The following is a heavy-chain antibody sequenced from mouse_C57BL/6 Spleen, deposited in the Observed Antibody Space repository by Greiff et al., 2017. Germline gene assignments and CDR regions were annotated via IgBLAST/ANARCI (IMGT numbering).Heavy chain of an antibody. CDR2: IDPEDGDT. J-gene: IGHJ3*01. V-gene: IGHV14-1*01. CDR3: TTTGAVVAPAAY. CDR1: GFNIKDYY. D-gene: IGHD1-1*01. Sequence: VQLQQSGAELVRPGASVTLSCRASGFNIKDYYMHWVKQRPEQGLEWIGRIDPEDGDTDYAPTFQGKATMTADTSSNTAYLQLSSLTSEDTAVYYGTTTGAVVAPAAYRGQGTLVTVSA.